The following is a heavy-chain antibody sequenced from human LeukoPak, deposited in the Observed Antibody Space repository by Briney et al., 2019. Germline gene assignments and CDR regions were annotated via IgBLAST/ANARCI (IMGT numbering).Heavy chain of an antibody. CDR3: AKDTAAFDY. D-gene: IGHD6-13*01. Sequence: GSLRLFCAASGFTLSSHAMSWGRPAPGEGLEWVSAISGSGGSTYYADSVKGRFTIYRDNSKNTLYLQMNSLRAEDTAVYYCAKDTAAFDYWGQGTLVTVSS. CDR1: GFTLSSHA. CDR2: ISGSGGST. J-gene: IGHJ4*02. V-gene: IGHV3-23*01.